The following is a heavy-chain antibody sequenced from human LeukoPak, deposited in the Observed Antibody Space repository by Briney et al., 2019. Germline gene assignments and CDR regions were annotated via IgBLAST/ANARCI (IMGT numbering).Heavy chain of an antibody. CDR2: ISAYNGNT. Sequence: ASVKVSCKASGYTFTSYGISWVRQAPGQGLEWMGWISAYNGNTNYAQKLQGRVTMTTDTSTSTAYMELRSLRSDDTAVYYCARLYCGGDCYTYWYFDLWGHGTLVTVSS. CDR3: ARLYCGGDCYTYWYFDL. CDR1: GYTFTSYG. D-gene: IGHD2-21*02. V-gene: IGHV1-18*01. J-gene: IGHJ2*01.